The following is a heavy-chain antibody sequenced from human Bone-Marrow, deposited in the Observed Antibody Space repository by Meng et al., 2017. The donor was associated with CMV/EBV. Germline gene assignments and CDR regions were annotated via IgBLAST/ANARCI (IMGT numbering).Heavy chain of an antibody. CDR3: AKDQTFRLNYFYYYGMDV. V-gene: IGHV3-73*01. Sequence: GGSLRLSCAASGFTFSGSAMHWVRQASGKGLEWVGRIRSKANSYATAYAASVKGRFTISRDDSKNTAYLQMNSLRVEDTAVYYCAKDQTFRLNYFYYYGMDVWGQGTSVTVSS. D-gene: IGHD3-16*01. J-gene: IGHJ6*02. CDR1: GFTFSGSA. CDR2: IRSKANSYAT.